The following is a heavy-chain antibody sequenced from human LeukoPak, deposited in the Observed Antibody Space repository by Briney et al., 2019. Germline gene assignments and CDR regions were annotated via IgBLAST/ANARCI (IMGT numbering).Heavy chain of an antibody. CDR2: ISGSADNT. Sequence: GRSLRLSCTASGFTLSSYAMSWVRQAPGEGLEWVSTISGSADNTNYAEAVKGRFTISRDNSKNTMYLQMNSLRAEDTAVYYCAKQGFGCWGQGTLVTVSS. CDR3: AKQGFGC. CDR1: GFTLSSYA. V-gene: IGHV3-23*01. J-gene: IGHJ4*02.